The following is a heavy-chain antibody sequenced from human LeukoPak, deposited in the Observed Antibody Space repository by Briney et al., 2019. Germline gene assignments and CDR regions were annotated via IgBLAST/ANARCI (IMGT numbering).Heavy chain of an antibody. Sequence: GASVKVSCKASGYTFTGYYMHWVRQAPGQGLEWMGWINPNSGGTNYAQKFQGRVTMTRDTSISTAYMELSRLRSDDTAVYYCACVTPSPHYYGSGSPPSSGYYYWFDPWGQGTLVTVSS. J-gene: IGHJ5*02. V-gene: IGHV1-2*02. CDR2: INPNSGGT. D-gene: IGHD3-10*01. CDR1: GYTFTGYY. CDR3: ACVTPSPHYYGSGSPPSSGYYYWFDP.